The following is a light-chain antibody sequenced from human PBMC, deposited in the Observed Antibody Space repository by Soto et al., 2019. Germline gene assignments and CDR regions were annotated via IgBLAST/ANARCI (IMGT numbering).Light chain of an antibody. Sequence: IQITHSPSTLSASVGDRVTITCRASQSISSWLAWYQQKPGKVPKLLIFAASTLQSGVPSRFSGSGSGTDFTLTISSLQPEDVASYYCQKYNDALRTFGQGTKVDIK. CDR3: QKYNDALRT. CDR1: QSISSW. J-gene: IGKJ1*01. CDR2: AAS. V-gene: IGKV1-27*01.